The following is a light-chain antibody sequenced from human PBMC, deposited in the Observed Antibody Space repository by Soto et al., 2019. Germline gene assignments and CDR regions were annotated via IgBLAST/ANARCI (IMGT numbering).Light chain of an antibody. J-gene: IGLJ2*01. CDR1: SGDIGGYNY. Sequence: QAVVTQPASVSGSPGQSITISCTGTSGDIGGYNYVSWYQQHPGKAPKLMIYDVSDRPSGVSNRFSGSKSGNTASLTISGLRAEDEADYYCSSYTTSNTLLFGGGTKVTVL. V-gene: IGLV2-14*01. CDR3: SSYTTSNTLL. CDR2: DVS.